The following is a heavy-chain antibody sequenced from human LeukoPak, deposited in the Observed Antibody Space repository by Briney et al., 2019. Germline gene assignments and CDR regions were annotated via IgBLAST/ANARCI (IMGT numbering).Heavy chain of an antibody. V-gene: IGHV2-5*01. CDR1: GFSLSTSGVG. Sequence: SGPTLVNPTQTLTLTCTFSGFSLSTSGVGVGWIRQPPGKALEWLALIYWNDDKRYSPSLKSRLTITKGTSKNQVVLTMTNMDPVDTATYYCAHSQNNRVKKPFDYWGQGTLVTVSS. D-gene: IGHD1-14*01. CDR3: AHSQNNRVKKPFDY. J-gene: IGHJ4*02. CDR2: IYWNDDK.